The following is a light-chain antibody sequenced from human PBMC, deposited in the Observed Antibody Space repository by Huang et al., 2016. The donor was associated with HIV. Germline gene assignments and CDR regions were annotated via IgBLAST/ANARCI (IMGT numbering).Light chain of an antibody. Sequence: EIVMTQSPATLSVSPGERATLSCRASQTVSSNLAWYQQKPGQAPRLLSYGASTRATGIPARFSGSGSGTEFTLTISSLQSEDFAVYYCQQYNKWPVAFGQGTKLEIK. CDR3: QQYNKWPVA. V-gene: IGKV3-15*01. CDR1: QTVSSN. J-gene: IGKJ2*01. CDR2: GAS.